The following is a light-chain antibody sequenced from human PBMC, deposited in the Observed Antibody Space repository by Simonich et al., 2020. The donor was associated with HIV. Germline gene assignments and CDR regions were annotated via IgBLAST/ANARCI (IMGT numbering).Light chain of an antibody. CDR2: WAS. Sequence: DIVMTQSPDSLVVSLGERATINCKSSQSVLYSSNNKNYLAWYQQKPGQPPNLLIYWASTRESGVPDRFSGSGSGTEFTLTISSMQSEDFAVYYCQQYDNWPPWTFGQGTKVEIK. V-gene: IGKV4-1*01. CDR3: QQYDNWPPWT. J-gene: IGKJ1*01. CDR1: QSVLYSSNNKNY.